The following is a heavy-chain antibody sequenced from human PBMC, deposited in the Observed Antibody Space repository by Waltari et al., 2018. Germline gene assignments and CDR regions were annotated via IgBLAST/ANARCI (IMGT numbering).Heavy chain of an antibody. CDR1: GGSISSYY. Sequence: QVQLQESGPGLVKPSETLSLTCTVSGGSISSYYWSWIRQPPGKGLEWIGYIYYSGSTNYNPSLKSRVTISVDTSKNQFSLKLSSVTAADTAVYYCARQRPTSDAFDIWGQGTMVTVSS. CDR3: ARQRPTSDAFDI. CDR2: IYYSGST. V-gene: IGHV4-59*08. J-gene: IGHJ3*02.